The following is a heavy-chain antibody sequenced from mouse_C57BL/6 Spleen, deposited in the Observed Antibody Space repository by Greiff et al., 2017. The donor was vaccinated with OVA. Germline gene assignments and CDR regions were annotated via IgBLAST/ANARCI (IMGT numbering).Heavy chain of an antibody. CDR2: ISDCGSYT. CDR1: GYTFSSYA. J-gene: IGHJ3*01. CDR3: ARDWGGRFAY. V-gene: IGHV5-4*01. Sequence: EVQLVESGGGLVKPGGSLKLSCAASGYTFSSYAMSWVSQTPEKRLEWVATISDCGSYTYYPDNVKGRFTISRDNAKNNLYLQMSHLKSEDTAMYYCARDWGGRFAYWGQGTLVTVSA.